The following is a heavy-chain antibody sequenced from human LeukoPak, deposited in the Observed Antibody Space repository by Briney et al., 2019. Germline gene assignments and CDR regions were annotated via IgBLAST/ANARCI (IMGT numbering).Heavy chain of an antibody. J-gene: IGHJ3*02. CDR2: ISGDGSST. CDR3: AKGLYDSSANDAFDI. CDR1: GFTFDDYA. D-gene: IGHD3-22*01. Sequence: PGGSLRLSCAASGFTFDDYAMHWVRQAPGKGLEWVSLISGDGSSTYYADSVKGRFTISRDNSKNSLYLQMNSLRTEDTALYYCAKGLYDSSANDAFDIWGQGTMVTVSS. V-gene: IGHV3-43*02.